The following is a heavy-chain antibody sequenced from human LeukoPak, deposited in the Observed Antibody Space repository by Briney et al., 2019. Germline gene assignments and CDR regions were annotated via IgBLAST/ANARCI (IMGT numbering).Heavy chain of an antibody. CDR3: AKECDYGNTSHMPCY. Sequence: GGSLRLSCAASGFTFSSYAMSWVRQAPGKGLEWVSAISGSGGSTYYADSVKGRFFISRETSTNTLYLQMNSLRAEDTAVYYCAKECDYGNTSHMPCYWGQGTLVTVSS. CDR1: GFTFSSYA. V-gene: IGHV3-23*01. D-gene: IGHD4-17*01. J-gene: IGHJ4*02. CDR2: ISGSGGST.